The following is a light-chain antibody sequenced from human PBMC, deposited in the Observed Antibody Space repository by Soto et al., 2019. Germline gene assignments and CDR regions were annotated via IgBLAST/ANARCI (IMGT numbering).Light chain of an antibody. Sequence: DIQMTQSASTLSASVGDRVTITCRSSQTISSWLAWYQQKPGKAPNLLIYDTSNLETGVPSRFSGSGSGTDFTFTISSLQPEDIATYYCQQYDNLVTFGGGTTVDIK. CDR2: DTS. CDR3: QQYDNLVT. V-gene: IGKV1-33*01. CDR1: QTISSW. J-gene: IGKJ4*01.